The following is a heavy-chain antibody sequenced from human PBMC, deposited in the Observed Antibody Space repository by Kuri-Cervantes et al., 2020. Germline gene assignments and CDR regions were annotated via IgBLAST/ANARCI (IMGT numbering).Heavy chain of an antibody. CDR2: ISSSSSYI. Sequence: GGSLRLSCAASGFTFSYYNMNWVRQAPGKGLEWVSSISSSSSYIYYADSVKGRFTISRDNAKNSLYLEMNSLRAEDTAVYYCVRDRMGGAFDIWGQGTMVTVSS. V-gene: IGHV3-21*01. D-gene: IGHD3-16*01. CDR3: VRDRMGGAFDI. CDR1: GFTFSYYN. J-gene: IGHJ3*02.